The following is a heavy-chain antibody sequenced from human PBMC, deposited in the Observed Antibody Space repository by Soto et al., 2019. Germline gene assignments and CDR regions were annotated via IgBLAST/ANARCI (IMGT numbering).Heavy chain of an antibody. Sequence: ASVKVTCKVSGYTLNEVAMHWVRQASGKGLEWLGGFDPDEAETIYAQHFQGRVTMTEDTSTDTVYMELSSLRSEDTALYFCTTYHGDYNFDHWGQGTLVTVSS. D-gene: IGHD4-17*01. CDR1: GYTLNEVA. J-gene: IGHJ5*02. CDR3: TTYHGDYNFDH. CDR2: FDPDEAET. V-gene: IGHV1-24*01.